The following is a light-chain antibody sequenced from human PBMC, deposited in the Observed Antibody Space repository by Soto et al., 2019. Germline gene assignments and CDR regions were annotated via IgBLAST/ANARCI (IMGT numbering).Light chain of an antibody. V-gene: IGLV8-61*01. J-gene: IGLJ3*02. CDR3: LLYMGSAIWV. CDR2: NTN. CDR1: SGSVSTSYY. Sequence: QTVVTQEPSFSVSPGGTVTLTCGLNSGSVSTSYYPSWYQQTPGQAPRTLIYNTNTRSSGVPDRFSGSILGNKAALTITGAQADDESDYYCLLYMGSAIWVFGGGNKLTVL.